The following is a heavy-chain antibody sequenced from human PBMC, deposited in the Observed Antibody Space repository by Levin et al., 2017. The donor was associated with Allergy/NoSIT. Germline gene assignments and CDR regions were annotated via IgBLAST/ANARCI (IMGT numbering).Heavy chain of an antibody. J-gene: IGHJ4*02. Sequence: ASVKVSCKASGYTFTSYTVQWVRQAPGQSLEWMGRIDAGNGDTKYSQKFQGRVTIIRDTSTSIAYMELSSLRSDDTAVYYCARSGSLLYWGQGTLVTVSS. V-gene: IGHV1-3*01. CDR2: IDAGNGDT. D-gene: IGHD3-10*01. CDR1: GYTFTSYT. CDR3: ARSGSLLY.